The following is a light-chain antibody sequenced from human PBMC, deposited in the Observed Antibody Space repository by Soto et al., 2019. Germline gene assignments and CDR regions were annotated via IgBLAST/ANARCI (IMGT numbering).Light chain of an antibody. CDR3: QQYGSSPPIT. Sequence: IVLTQSPATLSVSPXXXXTXXXXXIQSVSSSYLAWYQQKPGQAPRLLIYGASSRATGIPDRFSGSGSGTDFTLTISRLEPEDFAVYYCQQYGSSPPITFGQGTRLEIK. CDR1: QSVSSSY. CDR2: GAS. V-gene: IGKV3-20*01. J-gene: IGKJ5*01.